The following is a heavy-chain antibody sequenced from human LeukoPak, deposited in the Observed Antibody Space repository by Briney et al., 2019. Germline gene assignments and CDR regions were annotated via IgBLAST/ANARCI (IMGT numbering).Heavy chain of an antibody. J-gene: IGHJ4*02. CDR1: GFTFSSYE. Sequence: GGSLSLSCAASGFTFSSYEMNWVRQAPGKGLEWVSKISSSGSAIYYADSVKGRFTISRDNAKSTLYLQMNSLRVEDTAVYYCARGGSLGYWGQGTMVTVSS. CDR3: ARGGSLGY. D-gene: IGHD6-19*01. V-gene: IGHV3-48*03. CDR2: ISSSGSAI.